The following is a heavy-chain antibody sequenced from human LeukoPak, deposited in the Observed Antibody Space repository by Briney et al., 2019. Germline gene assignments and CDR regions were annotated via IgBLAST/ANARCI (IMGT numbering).Heavy chain of an antibody. D-gene: IGHD6-19*01. CDR3: ASEGYSCGSLGDLDH. J-gene: IGHJ5*02. CDR2: ISGAGSVT. CDR1: GFTFTVFA. Sequence: PRRSVRLSSVAPGFTFTVFAMQGGRPAPGKGRDWGAVISGAGSVTHYADSVWGRFTISRDNSSATVFLQMNSMRPEDTGVYYCASEGYSCGSLGDLDHWGQGTRVTVSS. V-gene: IGHV3-30*04.